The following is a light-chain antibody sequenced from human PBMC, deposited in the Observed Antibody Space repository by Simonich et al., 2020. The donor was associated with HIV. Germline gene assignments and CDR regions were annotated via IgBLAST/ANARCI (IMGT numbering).Light chain of an antibody. CDR1: PCLVRSDGNTY. CDR3: MQGTLWWA. V-gene: IGKV2-30*02. CDR2: KGS. Sequence: VMTQSPLSLRVTLGQPASLSCRSSPCLVRSDGNTYLNWYTRRPGQSPRRLIYKGSHSDSRAPTQSRGSGSETDFTRKITRVEVTDVGIYYCMQGTLWWAFGQGTKVEIK. J-gene: IGKJ1*01.